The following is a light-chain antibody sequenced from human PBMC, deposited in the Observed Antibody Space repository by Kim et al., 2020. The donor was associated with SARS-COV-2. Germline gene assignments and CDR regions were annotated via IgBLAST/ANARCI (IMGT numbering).Light chain of an antibody. J-gene: IGLJ2*01. CDR2: YDS. CDR1: CIGTKS. CDR3: QVWDSSSDHRVV. V-gene: IGLV3-21*04. Sequence: PGKTARIACGGSCIGTKSVHRYQQKPGQAPVLVIHYDSDRPSGIPERFSGSNSGNTATLTISRVEAGDEADYYCQVWDSSSDHRVVFGGGTQLTVL.